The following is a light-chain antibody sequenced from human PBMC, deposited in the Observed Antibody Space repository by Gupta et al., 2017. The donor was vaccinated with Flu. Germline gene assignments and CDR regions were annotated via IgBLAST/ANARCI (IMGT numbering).Light chain of an antibody. CDR2: GAS. CDR3: QQYDNWPGT. CDR1: QSVTTN. Sequence: EIVMTQSPATLSVSPGERATLSCRASQSVTTNFAWYQQKPGQAHRLLIYGASTRATGIPARFRGSGSGTEFTLTISSLQSEDFAVYYCQQYDNWPGTFGQGTKVEIK. J-gene: IGKJ1*01. V-gene: IGKV3-15*01.